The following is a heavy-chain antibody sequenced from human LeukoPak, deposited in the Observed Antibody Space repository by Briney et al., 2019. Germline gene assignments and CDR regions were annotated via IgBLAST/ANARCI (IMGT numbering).Heavy chain of an antibody. V-gene: IGHV3-48*04. Sequence: PGGSLRLSCAASGFTFSSYSMNWVRQAPGKGLEWVSYISSSSNTIYYADSVKGRFTISRDNAMNTVYLQMNSLRAEDTAVYYCARVLSGSWDWFDPWGQGTLVTVSS. D-gene: IGHD3-22*01. J-gene: IGHJ5*02. CDR2: ISSSSNTI. CDR1: GFTFSSYS. CDR3: ARVLSGSWDWFDP.